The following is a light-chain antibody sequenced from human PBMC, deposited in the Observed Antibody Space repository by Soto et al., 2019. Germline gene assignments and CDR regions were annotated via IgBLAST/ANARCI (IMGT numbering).Light chain of an antibody. CDR1: QSVSINY. CDR2: GAS. CDR3: QHYGSSPQT. Sequence: EIVLTQSPGTLSLSPGERATLSCRASQSVSINYLAWYQQKPGQAPRLLIYGASSRATGIPDRFSGSGSGTDFTLTISRLEPEDVAVYYCQHYGSSPQTFGQGTKVEIK. V-gene: IGKV3-20*01. J-gene: IGKJ1*01.